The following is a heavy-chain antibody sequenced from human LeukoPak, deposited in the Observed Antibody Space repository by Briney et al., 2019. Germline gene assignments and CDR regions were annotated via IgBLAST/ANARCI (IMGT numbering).Heavy chain of an antibody. CDR1: GGSISSYY. D-gene: IGHD2-21*02. V-gene: IGHV4-59*01. Sequence: PSETLSLTCTVSGGSISSYYWSWIRQPPGKGLEWIGYIYYSGSTNYNPSLKSRVTISVDTSKNQFSLKLSSVTAADTAVYYCASRAYCGGDCYHDCWGQGTLVTVSS. J-gene: IGHJ4*02. CDR2: IYYSGST. CDR3: ASRAYCGGDCYHDC.